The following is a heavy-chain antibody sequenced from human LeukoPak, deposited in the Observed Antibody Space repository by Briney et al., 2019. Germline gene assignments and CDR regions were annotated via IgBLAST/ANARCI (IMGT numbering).Heavy chain of an antibody. J-gene: IGHJ4*02. CDR1: GGSISSYY. V-gene: IGHV4-59*12. CDR3: ARSHGDYEIFDY. CDR2: IYHSGST. Sequence: PSETLSLTCTVSGGSISSYYWSWIRQPPGKGLEWIGYIYHSGSTYYNPSLKSRVTISVDRSKNQFSLKLSSVTAADTAVYYCARSHGDYEIFDYWGQGTLVTVSS. D-gene: IGHD4-17*01.